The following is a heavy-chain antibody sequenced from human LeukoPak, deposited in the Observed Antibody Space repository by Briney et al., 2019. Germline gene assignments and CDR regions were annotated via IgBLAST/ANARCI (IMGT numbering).Heavy chain of an antibody. D-gene: IGHD2-2*01. Sequence: SETLSLTCTVSGGSISTSNYYWGWIRQPPGKGLEWIGNIFYSGSTYYSPSLRSRVTISLDTSRNQFSLKLSSVTAADTAVYYCAREKVVVVPAAMGHYYYYMDVWGKGTTVTISS. CDR1: GGSISTSNYY. J-gene: IGHJ6*03. CDR2: IFYSGST. V-gene: IGHV4-39*07. CDR3: AREKVVVVPAAMGHYYYYMDV.